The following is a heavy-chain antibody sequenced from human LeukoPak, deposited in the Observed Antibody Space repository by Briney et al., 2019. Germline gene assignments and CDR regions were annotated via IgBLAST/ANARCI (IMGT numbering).Heavy chain of an antibody. D-gene: IGHD6-19*01. CDR2: IYSDGSSA. V-gene: IGHV3-74*01. J-gene: IGHJ4*02. Sequence: GSLRLSCAASGFTFNSYCMHWVRQAPGKGLVWVSRIYSDGSSANYADSVKGRFTISRDNAKNTLYLQMNSLRAEDTAVYYCASDPSYSSGWYDYWGQGTLVTVSS. CDR3: ASDPSYSSGWYDY. CDR1: GFTFNSYC.